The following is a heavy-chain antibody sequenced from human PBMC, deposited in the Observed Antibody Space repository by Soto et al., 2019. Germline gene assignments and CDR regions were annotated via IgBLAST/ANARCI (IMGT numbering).Heavy chain of an antibody. J-gene: IGHJ4*02. CDR2: ISSSSSTI. Sequence: PGGSLRLSCAASGFTFSSYSMNWVRQAPGKGLEWVSYISSSSSTIYYADSVKGRFTVSRDNAKNSLYLQMNSLRAEDTAVYYCARDLDIEMITMVRGRNPTTSDYWGQGTLVTVSS. CDR1: GFTFSSYS. CDR3: ARDLDIEMITMVRGRNPTTSDY. D-gene: IGHD3-10*01. V-gene: IGHV3-48*04.